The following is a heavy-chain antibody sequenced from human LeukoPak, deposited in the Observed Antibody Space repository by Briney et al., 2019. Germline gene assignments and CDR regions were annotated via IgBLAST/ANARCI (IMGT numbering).Heavy chain of an antibody. D-gene: IGHD1-7*01. CDR1: GGTFSRYA. J-gene: IGHJ6*03. CDR3: ARSPGVSETITGTTNYYYYYMDV. Sequence: VASVKVSCKASGGTFSRYAISWVRQAPGQGLEWMGGIIPIFGTANYAQKFQGRVTITTDESTSTAYMELSSLRSEDTAVYYCARSPGVSETITGTTNYYYYYMDVWGKGTTVTVSS. CDR2: IIPIFGTA. V-gene: IGHV1-69*05.